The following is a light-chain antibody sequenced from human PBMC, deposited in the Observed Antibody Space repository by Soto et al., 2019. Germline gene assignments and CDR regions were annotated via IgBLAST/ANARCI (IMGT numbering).Light chain of an antibody. V-gene: IGLV2-11*01. CDR3: CSYAGSYTFVV. CDR2: GVS. CDR1: NSDVGGYNS. J-gene: IGLJ2*01. Sequence: QSALTQPRSVSGSPGQSVTISCTGTNSDVGGYNSVSWYPHHPGKAPKAVIYGVSRRPSGVPDRFSGSKSANTASLTISGLQAEDEADYYCCSYAGSYTFVVFGGGTKVTVL.